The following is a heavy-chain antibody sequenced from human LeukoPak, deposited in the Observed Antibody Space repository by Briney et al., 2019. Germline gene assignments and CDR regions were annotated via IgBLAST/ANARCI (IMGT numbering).Heavy chain of an antibody. CDR2: ISPDGSVI. CDR3: ARDFYTDEYHSNGDDFDY. CDR1: GFSFGGKW. V-gene: IGHV3-74*01. Sequence: GGSLRLSCAASGFSFGGKWMHWVRQTPGKGLVRVSRISPDGSVISYADSVKGRFTISRDNAKNTLYLQLNSLTAEDTAVYYCARDFYTDEYHSNGDDFDYWGQGSLVTVSS. D-gene: IGHD3-22*01. J-gene: IGHJ4*02.